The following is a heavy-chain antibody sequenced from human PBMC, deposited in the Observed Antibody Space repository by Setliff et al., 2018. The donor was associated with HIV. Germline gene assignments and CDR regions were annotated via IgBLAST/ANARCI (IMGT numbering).Heavy chain of an antibody. V-gene: IGHV4-39*07. J-gene: IGHJ2*01. CDR3: ARSRGDIVMMVAAHWYLDL. CDR2: IYYSGST. D-gene: IGHD2-15*01. CDR1: GGSIRSSGYY. Sequence: SETLSLTCSVSGGSIRSSGYYWGWIRQPPGKGLEWIGSIYYSGSTYYNPSLKSRVTISVDTSKNQFSLKLSSVTAADTAVYYCARSRGDIVMMVAAHWYLDLWGRGTLVTVSS.